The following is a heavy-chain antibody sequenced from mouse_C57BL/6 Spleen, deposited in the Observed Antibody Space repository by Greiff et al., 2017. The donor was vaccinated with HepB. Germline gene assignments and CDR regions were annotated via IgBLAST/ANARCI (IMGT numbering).Heavy chain of an antibody. D-gene: IGHD2-4*01. V-gene: IGHV1-22*01. CDR3: ARDYLYYFDY. CDR2: INPNNGGT. Sequence: VQLQQSGPELVKPGASVKMSCKASGYTFTDYNMHWVKQSHGKSLEWIGYINPNNGGTSYNQKFKGKATLTVNKSSSTAYMELRSLTLDDSAVYYCARDYLYYFDYWGQGTTLTVSS. CDR1: GYTFTDYN. J-gene: IGHJ2*01.